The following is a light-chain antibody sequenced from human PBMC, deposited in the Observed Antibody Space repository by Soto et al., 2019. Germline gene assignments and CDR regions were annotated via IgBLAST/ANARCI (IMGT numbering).Light chain of an antibody. CDR2: DAS. J-gene: IGKJ3*01. CDR1: QSISQS. Sequence: EIVFTQSPATLSLSPGERATLSCRASQSISQSLAWYQQRPGQAPRLLIYDASRRATGIPARFSGGGSGTDFTLIISNLEPEDFALYYCHYPDSSPEFAVGPGTQVDIK. V-gene: IGKV3-11*01. CDR3: HYPDSSPEFA.